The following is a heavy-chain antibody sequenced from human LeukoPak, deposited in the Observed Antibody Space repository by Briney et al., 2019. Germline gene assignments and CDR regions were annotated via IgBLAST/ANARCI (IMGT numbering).Heavy chain of an antibody. J-gene: IGHJ4*02. CDR2: IIPIPGMA. D-gene: IGHD3-10*01. CDR1: GGTFSFYA. V-gene: IGHV1-69*04. CDR3: ARAVVVARGLMAYFDY. Sequence: ASVKVSCKASGGTFSFYAINWVRQAPGQGREWMGRIIPIPGMANYAQKFQGRVTITADSSTSTAYMEVSSLRSEDTAVYYCARAVVVARGLMAYFDYWGQGTLVTVSS.